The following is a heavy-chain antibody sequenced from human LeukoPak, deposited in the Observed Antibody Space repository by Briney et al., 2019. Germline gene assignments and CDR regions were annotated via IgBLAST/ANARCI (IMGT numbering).Heavy chain of an antibody. CDR3: AREEAVAGTVY. CDR1: GGSISSGGYY. Sequence: SETLSLTCTVSGGSISSGGYYWSWIRQHPGKGLEWIGYIYYSGSTYYNPSLRSRVTISVDTSKNQFSLKLSSVTAADTAVYYCAREEAVAGTVYWGQGTLVTVSS. CDR2: IYYSGST. J-gene: IGHJ4*02. V-gene: IGHV4-31*03. D-gene: IGHD6-19*01.